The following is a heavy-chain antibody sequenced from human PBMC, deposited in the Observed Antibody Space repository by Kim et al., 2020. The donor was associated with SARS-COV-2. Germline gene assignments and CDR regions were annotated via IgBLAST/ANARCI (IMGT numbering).Heavy chain of an antibody. Sequence: SETLSLTCAVYGGSFSGYYWSWIRQPPGKGLEWIGEINHSGSTNYNPSLKSRVTISVDTSKNQFSLKLSSVTAADTAVYYCARGPRVGGDYYYYYYYMDVWGKGTTVTVSS. J-gene: IGHJ6*03. CDR2: INHSGST. CDR1: GGSFSGYY. V-gene: IGHV4-34*01. D-gene: IGHD2-21*02. CDR3: ARGPRVGGDYYYYYYYMDV.